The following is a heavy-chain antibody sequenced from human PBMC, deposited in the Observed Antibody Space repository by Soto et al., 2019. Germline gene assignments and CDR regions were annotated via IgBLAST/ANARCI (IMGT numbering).Heavy chain of an antibody. CDR2: IYYRGST. CDR3: ARGLQLWTLDY. D-gene: IGHD5-18*01. Sequence: QVQLQESGPGLVKPSETLSLTCTVSGGSVSSGSDYWSWIRQPPGKGLEWIGYIYYRGSTNYNPSLKSRVTISLDSSKIQSSLKLSSVTAADTAVYYCARGLQLWTLDYWGQGTLVTVSS. V-gene: IGHV4-61*01. J-gene: IGHJ4*02. CDR1: GGSVSSGSDY.